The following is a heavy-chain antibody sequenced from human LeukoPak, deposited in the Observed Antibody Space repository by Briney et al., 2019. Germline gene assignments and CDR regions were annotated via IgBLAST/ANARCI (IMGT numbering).Heavy chain of an antibody. V-gene: IGHV4-39*07. CDR2: IYYTGST. CDR3: ARDLYLMLGLFDI. CDR1: GGFISSGSYY. Sequence: SETLSLTCSVSGGFISSGSYYWGWIRQPPGKGLEWIGSIYYTGSTYYSPSLKSRVTISVDTSKNQFSLKVTSVTAADTAVYYCARDLYLMLGLFDIWGQGTMVIVSS. J-gene: IGHJ3*02. D-gene: IGHD3-16*01.